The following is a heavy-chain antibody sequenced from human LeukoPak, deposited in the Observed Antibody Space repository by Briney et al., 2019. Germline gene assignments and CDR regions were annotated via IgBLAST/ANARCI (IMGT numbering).Heavy chain of an antibody. V-gene: IGHV3-9*03. CDR2: ISWNSENT. Sequence: PGGSLRLSCAASGFTFDDYAMNWVRQAPGKGLEWVSGISWNSENTDYADSVKGRFTISRDNAKNSLYLQMNSLRAEDMAVYYCAKDMSAMTSAASGIWGQGTMVTVSS. CDR3: AKDMSAMTSAASGI. D-gene: IGHD2-2*01. J-gene: IGHJ3*02. CDR1: GFTFDDYA.